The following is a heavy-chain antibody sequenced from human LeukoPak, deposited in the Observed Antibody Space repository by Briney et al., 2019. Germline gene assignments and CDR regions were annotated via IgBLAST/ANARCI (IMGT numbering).Heavy chain of an antibody. CDR1: GFTFSSYA. CDR3: AKGSAIVVPAADSY. J-gene: IGHJ4*02. D-gene: IGHD2-2*01. CDR2: ISGSGGST. V-gene: IGHV3-23*01. Sequence: GGSLRLSCAACGFTFSSYAMSWVRQAPGKGLEWVSAISGSGGSTYYADSVKGRFTISRDNSKNTLYLQMNSLRAEDTAVYYCAKGSAIVVPAADSYWGQGTLVTVSS.